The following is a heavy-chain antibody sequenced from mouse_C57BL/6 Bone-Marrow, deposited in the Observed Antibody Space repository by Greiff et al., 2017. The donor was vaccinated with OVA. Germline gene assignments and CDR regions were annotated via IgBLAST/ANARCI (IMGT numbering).Heavy chain of an antibody. CDR3: ARDGLLRWFAY. D-gene: IGHD1-1*01. Sequence: EVQGVESGPGMVKPSQSLSLTCTVTGYSITSGYDWHWIRHFPGNKLEWMGYISYSGSTNYNPSLKSRISITHDTSKNHFFLKLNSVTTEDTATYYCARDGLLRWFAYWGQGTLVTVSA. CDR1: GYSITSGYD. V-gene: IGHV3-1*01. CDR2: ISYSGST. J-gene: IGHJ3*01.